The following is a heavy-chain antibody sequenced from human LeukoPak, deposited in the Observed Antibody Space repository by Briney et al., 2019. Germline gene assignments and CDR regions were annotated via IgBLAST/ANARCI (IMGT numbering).Heavy chain of an antibody. CDR3: AMGGWDYYDSSGSSFQH. D-gene: IGHD3-22*01. J-gene: IGHJ1*01. V-gene: IGHV3-21*01. Sequence: GGSLRLSCAASGFTFSSYSMNWVRQAPGKGLEWVSSISSSSSDIYYADSVKGRFTISRDNAKNSLYLQMNSLRAEDTAVYYCAMGGWDYYDSSGSSFQHWGQGTLVTVSS. CDR2: ISSSSSDI. CDR1: GFTFSSYS.